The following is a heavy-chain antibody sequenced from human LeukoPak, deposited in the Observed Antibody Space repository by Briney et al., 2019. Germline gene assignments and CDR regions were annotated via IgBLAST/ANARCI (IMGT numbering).Heavy chain of an antibody. V-gene: IGHV4-59*01. CDR2: IYYSGST. CDR3: ARDFDGSGWPKLFDY. J-gene: IGHJ4*02. D-gene: IGHD6-19*01. Sequence: SETLSLTCTVSGGSISSYYWSWIRQPPGKGLEWIGYIYYSGSTNYNPSLKSRVTISVDTSKNQFSLKLSSVTAADTAVYYCARDFDGSGWPKLFDYWGQGTLVTVSS. CDR1: GGSISSYY.